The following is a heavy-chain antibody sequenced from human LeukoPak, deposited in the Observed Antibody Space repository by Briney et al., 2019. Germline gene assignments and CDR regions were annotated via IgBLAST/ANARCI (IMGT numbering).Heavy chain of an antibody. CDR2: IHYSGST. D-gene: IGHD2-15*01. V-gene: IGHV4-39*01. CDR3: AGGYCSGGSCYTYYFDY. Sequence: SETLSLTCTVSGVSISSSSYYWAWIRQPPGRGLEWIGSIHYSGSTYYNPSLKSRVTISVDTSKNQFSLKLSSVTAADTAVYYCAGGYCSGGSCYTYYFDYWGQGTLVTVSS. CDR1: GVSISSSSYY. J-gene: IGHJ4*02.